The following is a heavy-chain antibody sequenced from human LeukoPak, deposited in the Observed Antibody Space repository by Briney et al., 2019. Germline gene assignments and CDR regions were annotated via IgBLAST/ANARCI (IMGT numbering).Heavy chain of an antibody. Sequence: SQTLSLTCAISGDSVSSNSAAWNWIRQSPSRGLEWLGRTYHRSKWSNDYAVSVKSRITINPDASKNQFSLKLSSVTAADTAVYCCARGGCSGGSCYYYYYYYMDVWGKGTTVTVSS. D-gene: IGHD2-15*01. CDR3: ARGGCSGGSCYYYYYYYMDV. CDR2: TYHRSKWSN. J-gene: IGHJ6*03. V-gene: IGHV6-1*01. CDR1: GDSVSSNSAA.